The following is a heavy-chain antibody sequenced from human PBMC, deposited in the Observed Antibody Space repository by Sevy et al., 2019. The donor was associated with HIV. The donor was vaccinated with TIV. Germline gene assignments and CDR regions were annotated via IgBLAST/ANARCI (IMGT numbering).Heavy chain of an antibody. V-gene: IGHV3-7*01. CDR2: IKQDGSEK. CDR3: ARDPRDDFWSGNYGMDV. D-gene: IGHD3-3*01. CDR1: GFTFSSYW. J-gene: IGHJ6*02. Sequence: GGSLRLSFAASGFTFSSYWMSWVRQAPGKGLEWVANIKQDGSEKYYVDSVKGRFTISRDNAKNSLYLQMNSLRAEDTAVYYCARDPRDDFWSGNYGMDVWGQGTTVTVSS.